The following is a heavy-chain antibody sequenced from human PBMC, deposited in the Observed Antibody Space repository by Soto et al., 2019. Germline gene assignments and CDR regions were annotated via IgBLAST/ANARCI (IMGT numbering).Heavy chain of an antibody. V-gene: IGHV3-23*01. J-gene: IGHJ5*01. CDR1: RFTFSDFA. D-gene: IGHD1-26*01. CDR2: IGGGGTDT. Sequence: DVQLLESGGGLVQPGGSLTLSCAPSRFTFSDFAMSWVRQAPGKGLESGSSIGGGGTDTYYADPVKGRFTISRDNSKNTLYLQMGSVRDEDTAVYYCAKDAVPYNVKWDWVDSWGRGTLVT. CDR3: AKDAVPYNVKWDWVDS.